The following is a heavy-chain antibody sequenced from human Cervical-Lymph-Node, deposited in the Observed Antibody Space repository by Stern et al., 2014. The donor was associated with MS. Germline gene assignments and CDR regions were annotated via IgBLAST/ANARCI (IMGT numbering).Heavy chain of an antibody. J-gene: IGHJ4*02. Sequence: EVQLVQSGAEVKKPGESLKISCQVSGYNFPVYWIGWVRQTPGKGLEWVGIIVPPDAETRYNPSFQGQVSMSCDKSVSTAYLQWSSLQTSDTALYFCARHTGDYAFDYWGQGTLVIVSS. D-gene: IGHD4-17*01. CDR2: IVPPDAET. CDR1: GYNFPVYW. CDR3: ARHTGDYAFDY. V-gene: IGHV5-51*01.